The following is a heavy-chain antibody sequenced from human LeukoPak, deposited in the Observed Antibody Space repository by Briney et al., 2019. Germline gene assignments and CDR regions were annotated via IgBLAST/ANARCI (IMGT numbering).Heavy chain of an antibody. J-gene: IGHJ4*02. V-gene: IGHV4-30-4*01. CDR3: ARDLLNEGNHLDY. CDR1: GGSISSGDYY. Sequence: MTSQTLSLTCTVSGGSISSGDYYWSWIRQPPGKGLEWIGYIYYSGSIYYSPSLKSRVTISVDTSKNQFSLKLSSVTAADTAVYYCARDLLNEGNHLDYWGQGTLVTVSS. CDR2: IYYSGSI. D-gene: IGHD4-23*01.